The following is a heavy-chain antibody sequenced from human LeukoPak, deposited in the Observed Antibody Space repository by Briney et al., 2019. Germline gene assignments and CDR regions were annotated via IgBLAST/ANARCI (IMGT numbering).Heavy chain of an antibody. D-gene: IGHD3-22*01. CDR1: GFTFSSYW. Sequence: GGSLRLSCAASGFTFSSYWMSWVRQAPGKGLEWVANIKQDGSEKYYVDSVKGRFTISRDNAKNSLYLQMNNLRAEDTAVYYCARDSPFIGYYYDSSGYSPWAFDIWGQGTMVTVSS. J-gene: IGHJ3*02. V-gene: IGHV3-7*03. CDR2: IKQDGSEK. CDR3: ARDSPFIGYYYDSSGYSPWAFDI.